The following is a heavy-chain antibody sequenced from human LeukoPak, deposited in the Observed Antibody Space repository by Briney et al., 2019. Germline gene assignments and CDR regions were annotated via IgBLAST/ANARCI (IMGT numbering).Heavy chain of an antibody. Sequence: SETLSLTCTVSGGSISNYYWSWIRQPPGKGLEWIGYIYYSGSTNYNPSLKGRVTISVDTSKNQFSLKLSSVTAADTAVYYCARQLYSYGTKFDYWGQGTLVTVSS. CDR3: ARQLYSYGTKFDY. CDR2: IYYSGST. V-gene: IGHV4-59*08. J-gene: IGHJ4*02. D-gene: IGHD5-18*01. CDR1: GGSISNYY.